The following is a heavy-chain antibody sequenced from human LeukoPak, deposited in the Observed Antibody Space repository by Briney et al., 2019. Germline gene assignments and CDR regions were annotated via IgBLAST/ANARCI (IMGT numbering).Heavy chain of an antibody. D-gene: IGHD3-22*01. Sequence: GGSLRLSCAASGFTFSNAWMSWVRQAPGKGLEWVGRIKSKTDGGTTDYAAPVKGRFTISRDDSKNSLYLQMNSLKTEDTAVYYCARRGRDSDGYAHGYDFWGQGTLATVSS. CDR2: IKSKTDGGTT. CDR1: GFTFSNAW. V-gene: IGHV3-15*01. CDR3: ARRGRDSDGYAHGYDF. J-gene: IGHJ4*02.